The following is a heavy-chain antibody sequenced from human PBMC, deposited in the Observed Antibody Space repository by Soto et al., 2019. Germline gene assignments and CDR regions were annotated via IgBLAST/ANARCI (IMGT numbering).Heavy chain of an antibody. V-gene: IGHV1-3*04. CDR2: INTGNGNT. Sequence: ASVKVSCKASGYTFINNAIHWVRQAPGQRPEWLGWINTGNGNTKYSQIFLGRVTFTRDTSATTAYMELSSLTSEDTAVYYCARVKGLDWQQPGDSRGQGTLVTGSS. CDR3: ARVKGLDWQQPGDS. CDR1: GYTFINNA. D-gene: IGHD3-9*01. J-gene: IGHJ4*02.